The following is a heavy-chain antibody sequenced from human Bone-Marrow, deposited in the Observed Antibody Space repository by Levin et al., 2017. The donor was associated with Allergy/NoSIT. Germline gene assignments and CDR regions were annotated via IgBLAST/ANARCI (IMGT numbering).Heavy chain of an antibody. CDR2: IYYSGST. CDR3: ARDRSPSNDYAYWFDP. V-gene: IGHV4-59*01. D-gene: IGHD4-17*01. J-gene: IGHJ5*02. CDR1: GGSISSYY. Sequence: SETLSLTCTVSGGSISSYYWSWIRQPPGKGLEWIGYIYYSGSTNYNPSLKSRVTISVDTSKNQFSLKLSSVTAADTAVYYCARDRSPSNDYAYWFDPWGQGTLVTVSS.